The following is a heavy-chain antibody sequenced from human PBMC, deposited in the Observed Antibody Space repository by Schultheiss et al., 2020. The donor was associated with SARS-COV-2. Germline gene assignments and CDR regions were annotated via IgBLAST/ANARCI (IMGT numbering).Heavy chain of an antibody. D-gene: IGHD3-3*01. V-gene: IGHV4-34*01. J-gene: IGHJ2*01. CDR1: GGSFSGYY. Sequence: SQTLSLTCAVYGGSFSGYYWSWIRQPPGKGLEWIGEINHRGSTNYNPSLKSRVTISVDTSKNQFSLKLSSVTAADTAVYYCARHAPTIFGVVTLPRQNWYFDLWGRGTLVTVSS. CDR3: ARHAPTIFGVVTLPRQNWYFDL. CDR2: INHRGST.